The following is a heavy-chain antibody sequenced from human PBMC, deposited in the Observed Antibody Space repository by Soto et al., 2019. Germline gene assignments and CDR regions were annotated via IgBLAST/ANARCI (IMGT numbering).Heavy chain of an antibody. Sequence: SVKVSCKASGGTFSSYAISWVRQAPGQGLEWMGGIIPIFGTANYAQKFQGRVTITADESTSTAYMELSSLRSEDTAVYYCASRGDCGGDCLYYYYYGMDVWGQGTTVTVSS. J-gene: IGHJ6*02. V-gene: IGHV1-69*13. D-gene: IGHD2-21*02. CDR3: ASRGDCGGDCLYYYYYGMDV. CDR2: IIPIFGTA. CDR1: GGTFSSYA.